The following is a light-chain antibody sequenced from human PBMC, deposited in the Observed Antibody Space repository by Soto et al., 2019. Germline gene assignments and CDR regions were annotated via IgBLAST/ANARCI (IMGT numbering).Light chain of an antibody. CDR1: QSVSTN. CDR3: QQYGSSPIT. CDR2: GAS. J-gene: IGKJ5*01. V-gene: IGKV3-15*01. Sequence: EIVLTQSPGTLSLSPGERATLSCRASQSVSTNLAWYQQKPGQAPRLLIYGASTRATGIPARFSGTGSGTEFTLTITSLQSEDFAVYYCQQYGSSPITCGQGTRLEI.